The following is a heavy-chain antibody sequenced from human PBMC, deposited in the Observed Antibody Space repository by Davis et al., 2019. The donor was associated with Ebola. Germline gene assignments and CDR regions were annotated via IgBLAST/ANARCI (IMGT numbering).Heavy chain of an antibody. J-gene: IGHJ4*02. CDR2: VSWDGGST. CDR1: GFTFDDYV. V-gene: IGHV3-43D*03. D-gene: IGHD3-10*02. CDR3: AKSLEVQYVRQTLDY. Sequence: GESLKISCAASGFTFDDYVIHWVRQAPGKGLEWVSVVSWDGGSTHYADSVKGRFTISRDSRKNSLYLQMNSLRLEDTALYYFAKSLEVQYVRQTLDYWGQGTLVIVSS.